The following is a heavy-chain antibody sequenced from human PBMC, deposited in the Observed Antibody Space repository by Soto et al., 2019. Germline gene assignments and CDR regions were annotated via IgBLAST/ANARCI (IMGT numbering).Heavy chain of an antibody. V-gene: IGHV3-30-3*01. CDR2: ISYDGSNK. CDR1: GFTFSSYA. D-gene: IGHD6-6*01. J-gene: IGHJ6*02. CDR3: ARYRRRIAARPSSYYYYGMDV. Sequence: GGSLRLSCEASGFTFSSYAMHWVRQAPGKGLEWVAVISYDGSNKYYADSVKGRLTISRDNSKNTLYLQMNSLRAEDTAVYYCARYRRRIAARPSSYYYYGMDVWGQGTTVTVSS.